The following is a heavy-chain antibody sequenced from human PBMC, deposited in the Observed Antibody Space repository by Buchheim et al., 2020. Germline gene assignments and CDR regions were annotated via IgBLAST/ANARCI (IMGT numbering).Heavy chain of an antibody. D-gene: IGHD6-19*01. Sequence: QVQLVESGGGVVQPGRSLRLSCAASGFTFSSYAMHWVRQVPGKGLEWVAVISYDGSNKYYADSVTGRFTISRDNSKNKLYLQMNSLRAEDTAVYYCASGIAVAGPFDYWGQGTL. CDR3: ASGIAVAGPFDY. CDR1: GFTFSSYA. V-gene: IGHV3-30-3*01. CDR2: ISYDGSNK. J-gene: IGHJ4*02.